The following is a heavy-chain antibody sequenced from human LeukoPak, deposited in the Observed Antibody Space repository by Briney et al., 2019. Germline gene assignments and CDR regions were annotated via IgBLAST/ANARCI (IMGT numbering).Heavy chain of an antibody. Sequence: GRSLRLSCEASGFTFSNYAMHWVRRAPGKGLEWVALISYDGSTKHYADSVKGRFTISRDNSKNTLSLQINSLRSEDTAVYYCAKDLQCYGPGSSPQYWGQGTLVTVSS. CDR1: GFTFSNYA. V-gene: IGHV3-30*18. CDR2: ISYDGSTK. CDR3: AKDLQCYGPGSSPQY. D-gene: IGHD3-10*01. J-gene: IGHJ4*02.